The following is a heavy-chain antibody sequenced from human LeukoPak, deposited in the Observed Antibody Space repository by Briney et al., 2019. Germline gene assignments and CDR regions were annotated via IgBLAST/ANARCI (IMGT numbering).Heavy chain of an antibody. V-gene: IGHV4-59*01. CDR3: AREGQWLPGFDY. CDR2: IYYSGST. D-gene: IGHD6-19*01. J-gene: IGHJ4*02. Sequence: SETLSLTCTVSGGSISSYYWSWLRQPPGKGLEWIGYIYYSGSTNYNPSLKSRVTISVDTSKNQFSLKLSSVTAADTAVYYCAREGQWLPGFDYWGQGTLVTVSS. CDR1: GGSISSYY.